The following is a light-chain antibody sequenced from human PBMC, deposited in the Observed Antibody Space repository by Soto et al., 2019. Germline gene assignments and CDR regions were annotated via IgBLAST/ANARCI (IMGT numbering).Light chain of an antibody. CDR1: QNIRGW. CDR2: KAS. V-gene: IGKV1-5*03. J-gene: IGKJ1*01. Sequence: DIQMTQSPSTLSASLGDRVTITCRASQNIRGWLAWYQQKPGKAPKLLIYKASSLERGVPSRFSGSVSGTEFTLTISSLQPDDFATFYCRQYNDYPWTFGQGTKVEIK. CDR3: RQYNDYPWT.